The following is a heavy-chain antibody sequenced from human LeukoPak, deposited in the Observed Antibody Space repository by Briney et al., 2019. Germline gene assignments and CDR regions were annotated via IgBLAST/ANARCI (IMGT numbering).Heavy chain of an antibody. CDR1: GFTFSTND. CDR2: ISGSSGRT. Sequence: GGSLRRSCAASGFTFSTNDMSWVRQTPGKGLEWVSLISGSSGRTYYADSAQGRFSISRDNSKNTLYLQMHSLRAEDTATYFCAKGGYFAFDFWGQGTKVTVSS. D-gene: IGHD2-2*03. J-gene: IGHJ3*01. V-gene: IGHV3-23*01. CDR3: AKGGYFAFDF.